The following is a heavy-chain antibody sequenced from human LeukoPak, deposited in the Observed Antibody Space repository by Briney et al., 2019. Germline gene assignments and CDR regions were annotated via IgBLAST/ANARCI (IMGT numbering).Heavy chain of an antibody. J-gene: IGHJ4*02. CDR2: FDPEDGET. CDR3: ATVTSSSGTRDY. D-gene: IGHD6-13*01. Sequence: ASVKVSCKVSGYTLTELSMHWVRQAPGKGLEWMGGFDPEDGETIYAQKFQGRATMTEDTSTDTAYMELSSLRSEDTAVYYCATVTSSSGTRDYWGQGTLVTVSS. V-gene: IGHV1-24*01. CDR1: GYTLTELS.